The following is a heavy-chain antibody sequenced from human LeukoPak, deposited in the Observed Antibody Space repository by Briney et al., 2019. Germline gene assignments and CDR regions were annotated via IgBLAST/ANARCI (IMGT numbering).Heavy chain of an antibody. CDR2: IRSQIYGGTP. CDR3: ARDRGGSYLYLQH. D-gene: IGHD1-26*01. J-gene: IGHJ1*01. CDR1: GFTFGDYA. V-gene: IGHV3-49*04. Sequence: GGSLRLSCTGSGFTFGDYAMTWVRQAPGKGLEWVGFIRSQIYGGTPEYAASVKGRFTISRDDSEGVAYLQMNSLRAEDTALYYCARDRGGSYLYLQHWGQGTLVTVSS.